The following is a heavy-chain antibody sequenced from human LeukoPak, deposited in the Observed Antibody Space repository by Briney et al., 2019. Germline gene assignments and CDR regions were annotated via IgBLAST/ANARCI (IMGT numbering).Heavy chain of an antibody. CDR1: GLTLSNYA. CDR3: ARVTGPTSYGPVDY. CDR2: ISGSGGTA. J-gene: IGHJ4*02. Sequence: GGSLRLSCTASGLTLSNYAMTWVRQAPGKGLEWVSSISGSGGTAYYTGSIKGRFTISRDDSKNTLYLQMNSLRVEDSALYYCARVTGPTSYGPVDYWGQGTLVTVSS. V-gene: IGHV3-23*01. D-gene: IGHD2-8*02.